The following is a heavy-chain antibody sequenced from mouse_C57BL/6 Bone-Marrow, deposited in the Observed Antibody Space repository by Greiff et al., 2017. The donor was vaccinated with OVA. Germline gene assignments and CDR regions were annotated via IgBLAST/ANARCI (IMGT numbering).Heavy chain of an antibody. CDR2: IYWDDDK. Sequence: QVTLKESGPGILQSSQTLSLTCSFSGFSLSTSGMGVSWIRQPSGKGLEWLAHIYWDDDKRYNPSLKSRHTISKDTSRNQVFLKITSVDTADTATYYCARKGYSNYEGFYAMDYWGQGTSVTVSS. CDR1: GFSLSTSGMG. J-gene: IGHJ4*01. V-gene: IGHV8-12*01. D-gene: IGHD2-5*01. CDR3: ARKGYSNYEGFYAMDY.